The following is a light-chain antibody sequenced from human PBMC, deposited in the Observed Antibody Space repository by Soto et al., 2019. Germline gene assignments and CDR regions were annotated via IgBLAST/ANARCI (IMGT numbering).Light chain of an antibody. CDR1: QNLLYSNGYNY. V-gene: IGKV2-28*01. Sequence: DVAMTQSPLSLPVTPGEPASISCRASQNLLYSNGYNYLDWYLQKPGQSPQLLIYMASNRAPGVPDRFSGSGSGTDFSLKISRVEAEDVGVYYCMQNIDIPWSFGQGTKVEI. CDR2: MAS. J-gene: IGKJ1*01. CDR3: MQNIDIPWS.